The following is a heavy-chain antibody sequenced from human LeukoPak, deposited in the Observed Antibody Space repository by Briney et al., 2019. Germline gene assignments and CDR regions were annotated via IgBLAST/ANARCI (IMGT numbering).Heavy chain of an antibody. V-gene: IGHV3-64*01. CDR2: INNDGGDT. CDR3: AKLGGHPLHNYYVGV. J-gene: IGHJ6*03. Sequence: GGSLRLSCAASGLIFNNSVMYWVRQAPGKGLEYVAAINNDGGDTFYANSVKGRFTISRDNSKNTLYLQMNSLRAEDTAVYYCAKLGGHPLHNYYVGVWGKGTTVAVSS. D-gene: IGHD3-16*01. CDR1: GLIFNNSV.